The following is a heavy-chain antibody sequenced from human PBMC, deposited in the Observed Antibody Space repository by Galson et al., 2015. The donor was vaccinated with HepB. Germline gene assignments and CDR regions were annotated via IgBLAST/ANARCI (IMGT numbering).Heavy chain of an antibody. CDR2: IWYDGGKT. J-gene: IGHJ6*02. V-gene: IGHV3-30*02. CDR1: GFTFRNYG. Sequence: SLRLSCAAFGFTFRNYGMHWVRQTPGKGLEWVAFIWYDGGKTYYADSVKGRFTISRDNSRDTLSLEMNSLRVDDTAVYYCAKDPDRLGGGGFHYYYYGMDVGGQGTTVTVAS. D-gene: IGHD3-16*01. CDR3: AKDPDRLGGGGFHYYYYGMDV.